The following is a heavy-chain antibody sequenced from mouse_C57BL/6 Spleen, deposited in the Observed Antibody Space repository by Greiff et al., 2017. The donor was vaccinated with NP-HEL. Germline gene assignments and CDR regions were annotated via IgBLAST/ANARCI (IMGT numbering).Heavy chain of an antibody. Sequence: QVTLKESGPELVKPGASVKISCKASGYAFSSSWMNWVKQRPGKGLEWIGRIYPGDGDTNYNGKFKGKATLTADKSSSTAYMQLSSLTSEDSAVYFCARRGYDGYYVFDYGGQGTTLTVSS. CDR3: ARRGYDGYYVFDY. D-gene: IGHD2-3*01. CDR1: GYAFSSSW. CDR2: IYPGDGDT. V-gene: IGHV1-82*01. J-gene: IGHJ2*01.